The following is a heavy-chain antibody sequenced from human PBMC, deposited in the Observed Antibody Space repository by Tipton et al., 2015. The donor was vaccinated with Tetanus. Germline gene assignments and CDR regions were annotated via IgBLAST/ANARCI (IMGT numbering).Heavy chain of an antibody. D-gene: IGHD4-17*01. CDR1: GDSISSSEYY. CDR3: ARQNPDYSDTEFGTGNWLDP. CDR2: VYYDGSA. J-gene: IGHJ5*02. V-gene: IGHV4-39*01. Sequence: TLSLTCTVSGDSISSSEYYWGWIRQPPGEGLEWIASVYYDGSAYTNPSLKSRISISGDRSKNLLSLRLSSVTAADTAIYYCARQNPDYSDTEFGTGNWLDPWGQGTLVTVSS.